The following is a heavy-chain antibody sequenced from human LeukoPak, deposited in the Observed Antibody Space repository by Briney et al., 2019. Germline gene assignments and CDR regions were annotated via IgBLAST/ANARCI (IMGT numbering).Heavy chain of an antibody. V-gene: IGHV4-59*08. J-gene: IGHJ6*02. CDR3: ARHRSVRDLYYYHGMDV. CDR1: GGSISSYY. D-gene: IGHD3-10*01. CDR2: IYYSGST. Sequence: SETLSLTCTVSGGSISSYYWSWIRQPPGKGLEWIGYIYYSGSTNYNPSLKSQVTISVDTSKNQFSLKLSSVTAADTAVYYCARHRSVRDLYYYHGMDVWGQGTTVTVSS.